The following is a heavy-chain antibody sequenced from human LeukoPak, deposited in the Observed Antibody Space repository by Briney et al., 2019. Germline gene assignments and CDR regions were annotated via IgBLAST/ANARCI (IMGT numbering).Heavy chain of an antibody. CDR3: AAPPIQLWSYYFDY. V-gene: IGHV4-34*01. CDR1: GGSFSGYY. Sequence: SETLSLTCAVYGGSFSGYYWSWIRQPPGKGLEWIGEINHSGSTNYNPSLKSRVTISVDTSKNQFSLKLSSVTAADTAVYYCAAPPIQLWSYYFDYWGQGSLVTVSS. D-gene: IGHD5-18*01. CDR2: INHSGST. J-gene: IGHJ4*02.